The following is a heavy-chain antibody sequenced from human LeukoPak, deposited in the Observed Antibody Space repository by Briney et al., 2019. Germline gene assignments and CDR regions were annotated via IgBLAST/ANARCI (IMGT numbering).Heavy chain of an antibody. CDR2: IYYSGST. V-gene: IGHV4-59*01. J-gene: IGHJ6*04. D-gene: IGHD2/OR15-2a*01. CDR3: ARGLSRLDV. Sequence: PSETLSPTCTVSGGSLSSYYWSWIRQPPGKGLEWIGYIYYSGSTNYNPSLKSRVTISVDTSKNQFSLKLSSVTAADTAVYYCARGLSRLDVWGKGTTVTVSS. CDR1: GGSLSSYY.